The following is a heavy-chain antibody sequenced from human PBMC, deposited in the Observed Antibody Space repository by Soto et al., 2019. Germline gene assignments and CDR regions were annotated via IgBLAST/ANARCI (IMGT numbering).Heavy chain of an antibody. D-gene: IGHD5-12*01. V-gene: IGHV4-61*01. CDR2: IYSSGST. CDR3: ARDGDGYNY. Sequence: QVQLQESGPGLVKPSETLSLTCTVSGGSVSSGSYYWSWIRQPPGKGLEWIGYIYSSGSTSYNPSLKSRVAISVDTSKNQFSLKLSSVTGADTAVYYCARDGDGYNYWGQGTLVTVSS. J-gene: IGHJ4*02. CDR1: GGSVSSGSYY.